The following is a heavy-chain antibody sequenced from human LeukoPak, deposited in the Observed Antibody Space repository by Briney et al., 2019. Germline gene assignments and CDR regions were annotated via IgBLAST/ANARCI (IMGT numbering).Heavy chain of an antibody. CDR2: IGQDGTGN. Sequence: GGSRRLSCAASGFSFSNYWMTWVRQAPGRGLEWVANIGQDGTGNHYVDSVKGRFTISRDNAKNSLYLQMNSLRADDTAVYYCARDLNYYATDYWGQGTLVTVSS. J-gene: IGHJ4*02. CDR1: GFSFSNYW. V-gene: IGHV3-7*01. CDR3: ARDLNYYATDY. D-gene: IGHD1-7*01.